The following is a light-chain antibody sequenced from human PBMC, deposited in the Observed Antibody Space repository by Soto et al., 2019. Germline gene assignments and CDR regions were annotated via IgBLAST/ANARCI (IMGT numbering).Light chain of an antibody. CDR1: QSISNTY. CDR3: QQFGSSPWT. V-gene: IGKV3-20*01. Sequence: EIMLTQSPGTLSLSPGERATLSCRASQSISNTYLVWYQQKPGQAPRLLIYGASSRASGIPDRFSGSGSGTDFTLTINSLEPEDFALYYCQQFGSSPWTFGQGTKVDIK. CDR2: GAS. J-gene: IGKJ1*01.